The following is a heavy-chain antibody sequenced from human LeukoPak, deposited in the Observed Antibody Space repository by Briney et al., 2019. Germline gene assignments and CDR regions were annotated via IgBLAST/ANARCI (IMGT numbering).Heavy chain of an antibody. V-gene: IGHV3-21*01. D-gene: IGHD5-18*01. CDR2: ISGSGSYI. CDR1: GFTFSAYS. CDR3: ARERVRGYSYAYDY. J-gene: IGHJ4*02. Sequence: GGSLRLSCAASGFTFSAYSMNWVRQAPGKGLEWVSTISGSGSYIYYADSLKGRFTISRDNAKNSLYLQMNSLRAEDTAVYYCARERVRGYSYAYDYWGQGTLVTVSS.